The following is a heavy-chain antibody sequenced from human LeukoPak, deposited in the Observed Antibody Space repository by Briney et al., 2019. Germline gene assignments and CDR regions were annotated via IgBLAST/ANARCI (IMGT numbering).Heavy chain of an antibody. CDR2: VNTSGSA. CDR1: GQSFNDYN. J-gene: IGHJ5*02. CDR3: ARERASNNHDNWFDP. Sequence: PSKTLSLTCAVYGQSFNDYNWSWVRHSPTKGMEWIGEVNTSGSAKYKPSLKSLVTISADKSKNQFFLGLSPVAAADSGVYYCARERASNNHDNWFDPWGQGTQVTVSS. V-gene: IGHV4-34*01.